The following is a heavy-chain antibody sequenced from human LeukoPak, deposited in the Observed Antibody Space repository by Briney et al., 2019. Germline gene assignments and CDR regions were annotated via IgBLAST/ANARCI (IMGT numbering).Heavy chain of an antibody. D-gene: IGHD6-13*01. Sequence: GESLKISCKGSGYSFTSYWIGWVRQMPGKGLEWMGIIYPGDPDTRYSPSFQGQVTISADKSISTAYLQWSSLKASDTAMYYCATAYSSSWYVPGYWGQGTLVTVSS. V-gene: IGHV5-51*01. J-gene: IGHJ4*02. CDR1: GYSFTSYW. CDR3: ATAYSSSWYVPGY. CDR2: IYPGDPDT.